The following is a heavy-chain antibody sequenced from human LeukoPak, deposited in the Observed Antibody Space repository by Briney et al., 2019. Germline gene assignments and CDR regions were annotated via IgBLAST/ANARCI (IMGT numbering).Heavy chain of an antibody. Sequence: GGSLRLSCAASGFTFSTSWMHWVRQASGKGLEWVSHVSTDGSTTAYADSVKGRFTISRENAKNTVYLQMNSLRAEDTAVYYCARSIGYVESRGQGTLVTVSS. CDR2: VSTDGSTT. D-gene: IGHD5-18*01. CDR3: ARSIGYVES. CDR1: GFTFSTSW. J-gene: IGHJ4*02. V-gene: IGHV3-74*01.